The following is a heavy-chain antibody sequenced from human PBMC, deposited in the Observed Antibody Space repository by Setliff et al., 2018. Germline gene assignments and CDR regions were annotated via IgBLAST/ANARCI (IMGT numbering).Heavy chain of an antibody. CDR1: GFTFSTYS. CDR3: ARDREGDGNYYMDV. CDR2: ISPSSSHI. J-gene: IGHJ6*03. D-gene: IGHD1-1*01. V-gene: IGHV3-21*01. Sequence: GGSLRLSCAAPGFTFSTYSLIWVRQAPGTGLEWVSSISPSSSHIYYADSAEGRFTISRDNAKNSLYLQLNSLRAEDTAVYYCARDREGDGNYYMDVWGKGTTVTVSS.